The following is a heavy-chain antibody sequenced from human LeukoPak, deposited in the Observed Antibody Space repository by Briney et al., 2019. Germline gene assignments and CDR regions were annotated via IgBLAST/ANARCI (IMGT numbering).Heavy chain of an antibody. V-gene: IGHV3-48*03. D-gene: IGHD3-22*01. J-gene: IGHJ4*02. CDR3: ASAMLGFDTSGYYTSDYFEN. Sequence: GGSLRLSCAASAMMFSSYEMNWVRQAPGKGLEWLSYISSSGNTRHYADAVKGRFTISRDNAKKSVHLEMNSLRAGDTAIYYCASAMLGFDTSGYYTSDYFENWGQGTLVTVSS. CDR1: AMMFSSYE. CDR2: ISSSGNTR.